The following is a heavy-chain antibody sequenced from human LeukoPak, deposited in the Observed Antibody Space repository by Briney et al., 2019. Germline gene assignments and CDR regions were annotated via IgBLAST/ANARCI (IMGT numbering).Heavy chain of an antibody. CDR1: GFTFSYYT. CDR2: ISSSSSAI. V-gene: IGHV3-48*04. Sequence: GGSLRLSCAVSGFTFSYYTMNWVRQAPGKGLEWVSYISSSSSAIYYADSVKGRLTISRDNAKNSLYLQMNSLRAEDTAVYYCARGRQGPRGGPSFDYWGQGTLVTVSS. J-gene: IGHJ4*02. D-gene: IGHD3-16*01. CDR3: ARGRQGPRGGPSFDY.